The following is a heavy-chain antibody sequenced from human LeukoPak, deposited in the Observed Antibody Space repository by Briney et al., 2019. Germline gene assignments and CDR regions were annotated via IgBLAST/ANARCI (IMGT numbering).Heavy chain of an antibody. CDR1: GFTFSSYA. D-gene: IGHD1/OR15-1a*01. CDR2: IPGSGDST. V-gene: IGHV3-23*01. J-gene: IGHJ6*03. Sequence: PGGSLRLSCAASGFTFSSYAMSWVRQAPGKGLKWVSAIPGSGDSTNYADSVKGRFTISRDNSKNTLYLQMNSLRAEDTAVYYCARDGYGNNYMDVWGKGTTVTVSS. CDR3: ARDGYGNNYMDV.